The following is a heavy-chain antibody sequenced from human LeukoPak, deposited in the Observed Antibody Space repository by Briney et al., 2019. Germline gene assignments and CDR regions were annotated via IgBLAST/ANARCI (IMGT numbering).Heavy chain of an antibody. CDR2: MTANSGNT. Sequence: ASVKVSCKASGYTFTPYDITSVRQAPGQGIERMGWMTANSGNTGYAQKVQGRVTMTRNTSISTAYMELSSLRSEDTAVYYCASLDSSGYYYYYWGQGTLVTVSS. D-gene: IGHD3-22*01. CDR1: GYTFTPYD. J-gene: IGHJ4*02. CDR3: ASLDSSGYYYYY. V-gene: IGHV1-8*01.